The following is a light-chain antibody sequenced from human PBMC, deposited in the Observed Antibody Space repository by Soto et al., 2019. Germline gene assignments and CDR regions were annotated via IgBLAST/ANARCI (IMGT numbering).Light chain of an antibody. J-gene: IGLJ3*02. CDR1: SSDVGNYNY. CDR3: SSYSGSNDLV. Sequence: QSVLTQPPSASGSPGQSVTISCTGTSSDVGNYNYVSWYQQHPGKAPKVIIFGVSKRPSGVSHRFSGSKSGNTASLTVSGLQPEDEADYYCSSYSGSNDLVFGGGTKLTVL. CDR2: GVS. V-gene: IGLV2-8*01.